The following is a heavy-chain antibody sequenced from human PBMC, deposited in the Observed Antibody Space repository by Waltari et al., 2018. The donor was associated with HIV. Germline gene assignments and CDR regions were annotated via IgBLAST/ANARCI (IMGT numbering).Heavy chain of an antibody. CDR1: GFTFSSSW. Sequence: EVQLVESGGGLVQPGGSLRLSCAASGFTFSSSWMSWVRLAQGTGLEVVANIRKGGSGKYDVDSVKGRFTIPTATVKNSLYLQTNGLGAEDKAGYYWGSDVRVRSQGACDIWGQGPMVTVAS. CDR2: IRKGGSGK. J-gene: IGHJ3*02. CDR3: GSDVRVRSQGACDI. V-gene: IGHV3-7*01. D-gene: IGHD3-10*01.